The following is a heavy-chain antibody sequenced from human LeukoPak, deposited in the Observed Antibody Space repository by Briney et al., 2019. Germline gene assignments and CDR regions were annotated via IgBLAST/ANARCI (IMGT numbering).Heavy chain of an antibody. CDR2: IGGSDGGT. V-gene: IGHV3-23*01. D-gene: IGHD3-22*01. Sequence: EGSLRLSCAASGFTFSTYAMSWVRQAPGKGLEWVSLIGGSDGGTRYADSVKGRFTISRDNSKNTLYLEMNSLRAEDTAVYYCAKDSSSYDWGYMDVWGKGTTVTISS. CDR3: AKDSSSYDWGYMDV. J-gene: IGHJ6*03. CDR1: GFTFSTYA.